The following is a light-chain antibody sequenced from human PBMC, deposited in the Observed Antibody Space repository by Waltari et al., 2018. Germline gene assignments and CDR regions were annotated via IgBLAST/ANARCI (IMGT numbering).Light chain of an antibody. CDR1: QRVSSN. J-gene: IGKJ1*01. V-gene: IGKV3-15*01. Sequence: EIVMTQSPATLSVSPGERATPSCRASQRVSSNLAWYQQKPGQAPRLLIYGASTRATGIPAGLSGSGSGTEFTLTISSLQSEDFAVYYCQQYKNWPWTFGLGTKVEIK. CDR3: QQYKNWPWT. CDR2: GAS.